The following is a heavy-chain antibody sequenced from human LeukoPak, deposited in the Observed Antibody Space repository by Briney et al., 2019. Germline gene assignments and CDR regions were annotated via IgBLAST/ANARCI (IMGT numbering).Heavy chain of an antibody. J-gene: IGHJ4*02. V-gene: IGHV3-23*01. Sequence: GGSLRLSCAASGFTFSSYAMSWVRQAPGKGLEWVSAISGSGGSTYYADSVKGRFTISRDNSKNTLYLQMNTLRAEDTAVYYCAKVISSGSYYYFDFWGQGTLVTVSS. CDR3: AKVISSGSYYYFDF. CDR1: GFTFSSYA. D-gene: IGHD1-26*01. CDR2: ISGSGGST.